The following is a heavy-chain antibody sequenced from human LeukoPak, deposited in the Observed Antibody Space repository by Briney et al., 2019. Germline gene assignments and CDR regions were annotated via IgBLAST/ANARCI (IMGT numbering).Heavy chain of an antibody. J-gene: IGHJ4*02. CDR3: ARDRGSGGGFDY. CDR2: IYPGDSDT. Sequence: GESLKISCEGSGYSFNNYWIVWVRQMPGEGLEWMGIIYPGDSDTRYSPSFQGLVTISVDKSISTAYLQWSSLKASDTAMYYCARDRGSGGGFDYWGQGTLVTVSS. CDR1: GYSFNNYW. V-gene: IGHV5-51*01. D-gene: IGHD3-16*01.